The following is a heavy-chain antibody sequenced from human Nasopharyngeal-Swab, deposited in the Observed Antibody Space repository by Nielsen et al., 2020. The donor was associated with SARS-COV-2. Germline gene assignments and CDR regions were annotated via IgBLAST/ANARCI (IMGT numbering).Heavy chain of an antibody. J-gene: IGHJ4*02. D-gene: IGHD5-18*01. V-gene: IGHV3-30*03. CDR2: ISYDGSSK. CDR3: ARDERKVRYSYVYRTVGLPDY. Sequence: VRQAPGKGLEWVAVISYDGSSKYYADSVKGRFTISRDNSKNTLYLQMNSLRADDTAVYYCARDERKVRYSYVYRTVGLPDYWGQGTLVTVSS.